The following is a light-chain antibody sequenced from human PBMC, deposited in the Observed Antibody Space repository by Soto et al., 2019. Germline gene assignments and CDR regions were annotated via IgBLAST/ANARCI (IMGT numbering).Light chain of an antibody. V-gene: IGKV3-15*01. CDR2: GAS. CDR1: QSVGIY. J-gene: IGKJ3*01. CDR3: QQYSSSGFT. Sequence: EVVFTQSLSTLSVYPGERATLSCRASQSVGIYLAWYQQKPGQAPRLLIYGASTRATGSPARFSGSGSATEFTLTISSLLSEDFAVYYCQQYSSSGFTFGPGTKADI.